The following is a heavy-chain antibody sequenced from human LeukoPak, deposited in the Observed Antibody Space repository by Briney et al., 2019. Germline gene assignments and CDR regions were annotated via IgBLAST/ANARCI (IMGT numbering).Heavy chain of an antibody. V-gene: IGHV4-59*01. CDR3: ARHLATSGSYPLDY. Sequence: SETLSLTCTVSGGSISSYYWSWIRQPPGKGLEWIGYIYYSGSTNYNPSLKSRVTISVDTSKNQFSLKLSSVTAADTAVYYCARHLATSGSYPLDYWGQGTLVTVSS. J-gene: IGHJ4*02. CDR2: IYYSGST. D-gene: IGHD2-15*01. CDR1: GGSISSYY.